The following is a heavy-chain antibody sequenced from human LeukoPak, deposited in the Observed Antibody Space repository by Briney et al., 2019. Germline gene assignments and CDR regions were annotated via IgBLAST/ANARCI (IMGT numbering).Heavy chain of an antibody. CDR1: GFTFSSYW. CDR3: ARRNYDSSGYYISWFDP. Sequence: GGSLRLSCAASGFTFSSYWMSWVRQAPGKGLEWVANIKQDGSEKYYVDSVKGRFTISRDNAKNSLYLQMNSLRAEDTAVYYCARRNYDSSGYYISWFDPWGQGTLVTVSS. D-gene: IGHD3-22*01. J-gene: IGHJ5*02. CDR2: IKQDGSEK. V-gene: IGHV3-7*01.